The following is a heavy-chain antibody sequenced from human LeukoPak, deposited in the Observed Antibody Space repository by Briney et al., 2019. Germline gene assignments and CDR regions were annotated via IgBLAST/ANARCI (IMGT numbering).Heavy chain of an antibody. Sequence: PSETLSLXCTVSGGSISSGDYYWSWIRQPPGKGLEWIGYIYYSGITYYNPSLKSRVTISVDTSKNQFSLKLSSVTAADTAVYYCAAGGYSSSMDLYFDYWGQGTLVTVSS. CDR3: AAGGYSSSMDLYFDY. D-gene: IGHD6-6*01. CDR2: IYYSGIT. J-gene: IGHJ4*02. V-gene: IGHV4-30-4*08. CDR1: GGSISSGDYY.